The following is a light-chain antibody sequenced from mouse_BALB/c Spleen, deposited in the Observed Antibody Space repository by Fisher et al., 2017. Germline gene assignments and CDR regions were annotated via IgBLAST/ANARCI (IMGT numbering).Light chain of an antibody. CDR3: QQWSSNPYT. Sequence: IVLTQSPAIMSASPGEKVTMTCSASSSVSYMHWYQQKSGTSPKRWIYDTSKLASGVPARFSGSGSGTSYYLTISSMEAEDAATYYCQQWSSNPYTFGGGTKLEIK. V-gene: IGKV4-59*01. CDR2: DTS. CDR1: SSVSY. J-gene: IGKJ2*01.